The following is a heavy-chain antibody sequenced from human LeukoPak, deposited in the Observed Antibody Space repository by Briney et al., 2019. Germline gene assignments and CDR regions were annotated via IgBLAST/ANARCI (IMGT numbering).Heavy chain of an antibody. CDR3: ARVTYDSTSYHNAMDV. Sequence: SDTLSLTCAVYGGSFSDYYWSWIRQPPGKGLEWIGENNHSGGTNYTPSLKSRVTISVDTSKNQFSLRLSSVTAADTAVYYCARVTYDSTSYHNAMDVWGQGTTVTVSS. CDR1: GGSFSDYY. V-gene: IGHV4-34*01. CDR2: NNHSGGT. D-gene: IGHD3-22*01. J-gene: IGHJ6*02.